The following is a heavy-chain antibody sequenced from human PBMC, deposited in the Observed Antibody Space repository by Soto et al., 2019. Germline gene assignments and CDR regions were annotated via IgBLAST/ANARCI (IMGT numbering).Heavy chain of an antibody. V-gene: IGHV1-18*01. CDR1: GYTFSSYG. CDR2: ISPYNGNT. CDR3: ARDELPKPYHLVRLWFDY. D-gene: IGHD1-7*01. Sequence: QVQLVQSRSEVKKPGASVKVSCKASGYTFSSYGISWVRQAPGQGLEWMGWISPYNGNTYYADKLQGRVTMTTNTSTSTAYMEVRSLRSDDTAVYYCARDELPKPYHLVRLWFDYWGQGTLVTVSS. J-gene: IGHJ4*02.